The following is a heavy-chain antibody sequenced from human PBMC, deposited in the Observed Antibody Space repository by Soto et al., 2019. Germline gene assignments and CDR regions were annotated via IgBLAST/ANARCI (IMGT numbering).Heavy chain of an antibody. J-gene: IGHJ5*02. D-gene: IGHD5-12*01. CDR2: VYRSGST. CDR3: ARARNSRYDVRSWFDP. V-gene: IGHV4-4*07. Sequence: KGLEWIGLVYRSGSTEYNPSLKSRVTIAVDTSTNQFSLKMESMTAADTAVYYCARARNSRYDVRSWFDPWGHGILVIVSS.